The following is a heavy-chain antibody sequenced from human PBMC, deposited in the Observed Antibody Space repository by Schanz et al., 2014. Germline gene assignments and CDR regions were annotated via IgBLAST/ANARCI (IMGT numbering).Heavy chain of an antibody. Sequence: EVQLVESGGGLIQPGGSLRLSCAVSGFTVNTNYMSWVRQAPGKGLVWVSRTSHDGSFTTFADSVKGRFIISRDSSKNTLFLQMNSLRAEDTAVYFCARDGGRDGYNLAFDVWGQGTLVTVSS. CDR1: GFTVNTNY. CDR2: TSHDGSFT. D-gene: IGHD5-12*01. J-gene: IGHJ3*01. CDR3: ARDGGRDGYNLAFDV. V-gene: IGHV3-53*01.